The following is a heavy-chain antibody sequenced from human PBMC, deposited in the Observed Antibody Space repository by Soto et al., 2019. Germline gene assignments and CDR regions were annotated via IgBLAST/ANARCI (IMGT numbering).Heavy chain of an antibody. CDR2: ISGSGGST. Sequence: GGSLRLSCAASGFTFSSYAMSWVRQAPGKGLEWVSAISGSGGSTYYADSVKGRFTISRDNSKNTLYLQMNSLRAEDTAVYYCAKVNFTGFLEWLSFYFDYWGQGTLVTVSS. V-gene: IGHV3-23*01. D-gene: IGHD3-3*01. J-gene: IGHJ4*02. CDR1: GFTFSSYA. CDR3: AKVNFTGFLEWLSFYFDY.